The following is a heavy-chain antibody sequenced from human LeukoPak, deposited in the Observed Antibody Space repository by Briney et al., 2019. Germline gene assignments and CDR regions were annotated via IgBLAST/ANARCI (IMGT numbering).Heavy chain of an antibody. D-gene: IGHD3/OR15-3a*01. J-gene: IGHJ4*02. CDR3: ARDRDYYFDY. Sequence: GRSLRLSGAASGFTFSSYGMHWVRQAPGKGLEWVAVIWYDGSNKYYADSVKGRFTISRDNSKNTLYLQMNSLRAEDTAVYYCARDRDYYFDYWGQGTLVTVSS. V-gene: IGHV3-33*01. CDR1: GFTFSSYG. CDR2: IWYDGSNK.